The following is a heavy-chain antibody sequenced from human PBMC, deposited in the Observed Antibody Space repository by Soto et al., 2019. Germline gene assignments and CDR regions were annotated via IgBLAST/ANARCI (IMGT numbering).Heavy chain of an antibody. CDR3: AKSRWELLT. V-gene: IGHV3-23*01. CDR1: GFTFSSYA. CDR2: MTASSGSGGSK. Sequence: GGSLRLSCAASGFTFSSYAMSWVRQAPGKGLEWVASMTASSGSGGSKFYADSVKGRFTISRDNSAHTLYLQMNSLRAEDTALYYCAKSRWELLTWGQGT. D-gene: IGHD1-26*01. J-gene: IGHJ5*02.